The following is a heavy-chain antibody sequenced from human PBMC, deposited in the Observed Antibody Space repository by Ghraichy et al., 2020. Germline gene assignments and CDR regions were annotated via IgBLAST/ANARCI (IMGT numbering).Heavy chain of an antibody. J-gene: IGHJ4*02. CDR3: ARVATGYYGSGKSDYFDY. CDR1: GGTFSSYA. Sequence: SVKVSCKASGGTFSSYAISWVRQAPGQGLEWMGGIIPIFGTANYAQKFQGRVTITADESTSTAYMELSSLRSEDTAVYYCARVATGYYGSGKSDYFDYWGQGTLVTVSS. CDR2: IIPIFGTA. D-gene: IGHD3-10*01. V-gene: IGHV1-69*13.